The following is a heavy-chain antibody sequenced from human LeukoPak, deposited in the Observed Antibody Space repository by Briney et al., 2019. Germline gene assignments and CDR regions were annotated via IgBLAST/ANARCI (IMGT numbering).Heavy chain of an antibody. D-gene: IGHD5-18*01. V-gene: IGHV3-7*01. CDR3: ARGGEAMGLFDY. CDR1: GFTFSSYS. CDR2: IKQDGSEK. J-gene: IGHJ4*02. Sequence: GGSLRLSCAASGFTFSSYSMNWVRQAPGKGLEWVANIKQDGSEKYYVDSVKGRFTISRDNAKNSLYLQMNSLRAEDTAVYYCARGGEAMGLFDYWGQGTLVTVSS.